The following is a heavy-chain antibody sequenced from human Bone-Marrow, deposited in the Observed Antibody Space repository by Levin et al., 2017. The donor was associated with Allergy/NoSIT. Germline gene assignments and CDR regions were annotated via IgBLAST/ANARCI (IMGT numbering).Heavy chain of an antibody. Sequence: PGGSLRLSCAASGFSFGDFALSWFRQAPGKGLEWVGFIRKRAFGGTTKYAASVTGRFSISRDDSKRIAYLQMNSLKTEDTAVFYCSRLGGDRDAIEYHLFNYGFDVRGRGTTVTVSS. V-gene: IGHV3-49*03. CDR2: IRKRAFGGTT. CDR3: SRLGGDRDAIEYHLFNYGFDV. D-gene: IGHD2-21*01. CDR1: GFSFGDFA. J-gene: IGHJ6*02.